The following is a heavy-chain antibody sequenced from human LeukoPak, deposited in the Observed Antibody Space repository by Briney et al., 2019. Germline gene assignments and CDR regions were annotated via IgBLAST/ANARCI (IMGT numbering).Heavy chain of an antibody. Sequence: GASVKVSCKTSGYTFTGYFVHWVRQAPGHGLEWMGWINPNSGATTCAQRFQGRVTMTRDTSITTAYMELSRLRSDDTAVYYCARERGYCSSSNCYTSDAFDIWGQGTTVTVSS. CDR2: INPNSGAT. V-gene: IGHV1-2*02. J-gene: IGHJ3*02. CDR1: GYTFTGYF. D-gene: IGHD2-2*02. CDR3: ARERGYCSSSNCYTSDAFDI.